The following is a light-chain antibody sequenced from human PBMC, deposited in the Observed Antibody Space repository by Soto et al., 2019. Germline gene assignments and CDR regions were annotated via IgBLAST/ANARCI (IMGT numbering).Light chain of an antibody. Sequence: QAVVTQPPSASGTPGQRVTISCSGSSSNIGSNYVSWYQQLPGTAPKLLIHSNHQRPSGVPDRFSGSKSGTSASLAISGLRSEDEADYYCAAWDDSLSGVVFGGGTKLTVL. CDR2: SNH. V-gene: IGLV1-47*01. CDR3: AAWDDSLSGVV. CDR1: SSNIGSNY. J-gene: IGLJ2*01.